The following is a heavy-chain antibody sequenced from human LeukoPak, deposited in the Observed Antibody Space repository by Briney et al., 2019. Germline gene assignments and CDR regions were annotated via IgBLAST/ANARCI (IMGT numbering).Heavy chain of an antibody. D-gene: IGHD6-13*01. Sequence: PGGSLRLSCAVSGFTFSSYAMSWVRQAPGKGLEWVSFISGSGGSTHYADSVKGRFTISRDNSKNTLYLQMNSLRAEDTAVYYCAKDRAAAAVYYFDYWGQGTLVTVSS. CDR2: ISGSGGST. V-gene: IGHV3-23*01. CDR1: GFTFSSYA. J-gene: IGHJ4*02. CDR3: AKDRAAAAVYYFDY.